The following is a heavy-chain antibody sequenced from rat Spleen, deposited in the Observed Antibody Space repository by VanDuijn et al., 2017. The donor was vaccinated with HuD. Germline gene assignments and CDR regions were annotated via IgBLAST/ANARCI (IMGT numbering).Heavy chain of an antibody. CDR1: GFTLSDHY. D-gene: IGHD1-4*01. J-gene: IGHJ3*01. Sequence: EVQLVESGGGLVQPGRSLKLSCAASGFTLSDHYMAWVRQAPGKGLEWVSSINTDGGSTYYRDSVKGRFTISRDNAKSTLYLQMNSLRSEDTATYYCTRAQNYPGIRGNWFAYWGQGTLVTVSS. V-gene: IGHV5-20*01. CDR2: INTDGGST. CDR3: TRAQNYPGIRGNWFAY.